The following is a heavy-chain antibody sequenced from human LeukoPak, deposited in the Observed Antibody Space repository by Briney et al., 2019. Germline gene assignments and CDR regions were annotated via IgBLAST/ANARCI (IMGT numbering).Heavy chain of an antibody. CDR2: ISDDGSRK. V-gene: IGHV3-30*18. CDR1: GFTFSFSG. J-gene: IGHJ4*02. Sequence: PGRSLRLSCAASGFTFSFSGMYWVRQAPGKGLEWLAFISDDGSRKYFADSVKGRFTISRDNSKSTLFLQMNSLRTEDTAVYYCAKDRSTASSFDYCSQGTLVTAPS. CDR3: AKDRSTASSFDY. D-gene: IGHD2-15*01.